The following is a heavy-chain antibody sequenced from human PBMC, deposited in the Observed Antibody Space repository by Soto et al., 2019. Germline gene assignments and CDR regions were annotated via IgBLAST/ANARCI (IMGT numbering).Heavy chain of an antibody. V-gene: IGHV4-34*01. CDR1: GGSFSGYY. CDR2: INHSGST. Sequence: SETLSLTCAVYGGSFSGYYWSWIRQPPGKGLEWIGEINHSGSTNYNPSLKSRVTISVDTSKNQFSLKLSSVTAADTAVYYCARRRGSTSSPTDYWGQGTLVTVSS. J-gene: IGHJ4*02. CDR3: ARRRGSTSSPTDY. D-gene: IGHD2-2*01.